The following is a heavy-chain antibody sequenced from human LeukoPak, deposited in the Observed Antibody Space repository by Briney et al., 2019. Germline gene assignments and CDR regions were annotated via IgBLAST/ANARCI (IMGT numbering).Heavy chain of an antibody. Sequence: SGGSLRLSCAASGFTFSTYWMSWVRQAPGKGLEWVASIKPDGNERYYVDSVKGRFTISRDNAKETLFLQMNSLRVEDTAAYFCAREGYIVSTMYFDSWGQGTLVSVSS. CDR3: AREGYIVSTMYFDS. CDR1: GFTFSTYW. V-gene: IGHV3-7*01. CDR2: IKPDGNER. D-gene: IGHD5/OR15-5a*01. J-gene: IGHJ4*02.